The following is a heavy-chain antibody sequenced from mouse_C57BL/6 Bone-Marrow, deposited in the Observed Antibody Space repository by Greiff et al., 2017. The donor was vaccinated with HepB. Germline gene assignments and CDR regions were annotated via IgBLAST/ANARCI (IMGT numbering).Heavy chain of an antibody. CDR3: ASYYYGPAWFAY. D-gene: IGHD1-1*01. Sequence: VMLVESGPGLVQPSQSLSITCTVSGFSLTSYGVHWVRQSPGKGLEWLGVIWSGGSTDYNAAFISRLSISKDNSKSQVFFKMNSLQADDTAIYYCASYYYGPAWFAYWGQGTLVTVSA. CDR1: GFSLTSYG. CDR2: IWSGGST. V-gene: IGHV2-2*01. J-gene: IGHJ3*01.